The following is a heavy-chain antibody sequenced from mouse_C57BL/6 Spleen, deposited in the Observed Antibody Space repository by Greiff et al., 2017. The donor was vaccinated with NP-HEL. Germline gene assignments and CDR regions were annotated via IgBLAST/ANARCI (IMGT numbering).Heavy chain of an antibody. D-gene: IGHD2-4*01. J-gene: IGHJ2*01. Sequence: QVQLKESGPELVKPGASVKISCKASGYAFSSSWMNWVKQRPGKGLEWIGRIYPGDGDTNYNGKFKGKATLTADKSSSTAYMQLSSLTSEDSAVYFCAREGYDYDGHYYFDYWGQGTTLTVSS. CDR2: IYPGDGDT. CDR1: GYAFSSSW. V-gene: IGHV1-82*01. CDR3: AREGYDYDGHYYFDY.